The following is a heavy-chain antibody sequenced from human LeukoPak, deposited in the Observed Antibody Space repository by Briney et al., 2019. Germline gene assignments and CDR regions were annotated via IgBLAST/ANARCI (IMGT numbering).Heavy chain of an antibody. Sequence: GRSLRLSCAASGFTLDDYAVHWVRQAPGKGLEWVSGISGDSNSMGYADSVKGRFTISRDNAKNSLYLQMNSLRAEDTAVYYCARVVRDGYNSYYFDYWGQGTLVTVSS. J-gene: IGHJ4*02. V-gene: IGHV3-9*01. CDR3: ARVVRDGYNSYYFDY. D-gene: IGHD5-24*01. CDR1: GFTLDDYA. CDR2: ISGDSNSM.